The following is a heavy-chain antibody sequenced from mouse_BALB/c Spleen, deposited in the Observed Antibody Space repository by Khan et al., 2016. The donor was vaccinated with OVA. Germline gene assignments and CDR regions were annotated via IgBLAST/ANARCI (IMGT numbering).Heavy chain of an antibody. CDR3: ARDGSHDNYAMDY. CDR2: ISSSGST. V-gene: IGHV3-2*02. Sequence: VQLKESGPGLVKPSQSLSLTCTVTGYSITSDYAWNWIRQFPGNKLEWMGYISSSGSTNYNPALKSRISITRDTSKNQFFLQLNSVTTEDTATYYCARDGSHDNYAMDYWGQGTSVTVAS. J-gene: IGHJ4*01. D-gene: IGHD2-3*01. CDR1: GYSITSDYA.